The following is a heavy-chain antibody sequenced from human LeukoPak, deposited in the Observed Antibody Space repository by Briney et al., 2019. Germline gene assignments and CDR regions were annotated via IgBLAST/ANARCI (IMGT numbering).Heavy chain of an antibody. CDR2: IYYSGST. V-gene: IGHV4-59*01. CDR3: ARERRGAYSSSWYWFDP. D-gene: IGHD6-13*01. Sequence: SETLSLTCTVSGGSISSYYWSWIRQPPGKGLEWIGYIYYSGSTNYNPSLKSRVTISVDTSKNQFSLKLSAVTAADTGVYYCARERRGAYSSSWYWFDPWGQGTLVTVSS. J-gene: IGHJ5*02. CDR1: GGSISSYY.